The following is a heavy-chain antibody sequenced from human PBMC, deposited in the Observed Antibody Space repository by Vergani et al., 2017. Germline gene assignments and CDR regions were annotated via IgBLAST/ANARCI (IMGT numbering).Heavy chain of an antibody. Sequence: QVQLVQSGAEVKTPGASVKVSCKASGYTFTGYYMPWVRQAPGQGLEWMGWINPNSGGTNYAQKLQGRVTMTRDTSISTAYMELSRLRSDDTAVYYCARVDYDGIDYWGQGTLVTVSS. J-gene: IGHJ4*02. V-gene: IGHV1-2*02. CDR1: GYTFTGYY. CDR2: INPNSGGT. D-gene: IGHD3-10*01. CDR3: ARVDYDGIDY.